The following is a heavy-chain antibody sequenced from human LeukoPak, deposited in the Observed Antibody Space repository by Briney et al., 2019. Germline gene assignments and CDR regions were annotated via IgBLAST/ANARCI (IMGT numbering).Heavy chain of an antibody. CDR2: IYYSGST. CDR1: GGSISSYY. J-gene: IGHJ5*02. D-gene: IGHD6-13*01. CDR3: ARDPYSSSWYHGFDP. V-gene: IGHV4-59*12. Sequence: SETLSLTCTVSGGSISSYYWSWIRQPPGKGLEWIGYIYYSGSTYYNPSLKSRVTISVDTSKNQFSLKLSSVTAADTAVYYCARDPYSSSWYHGFDPWGQGTLVTVSS.